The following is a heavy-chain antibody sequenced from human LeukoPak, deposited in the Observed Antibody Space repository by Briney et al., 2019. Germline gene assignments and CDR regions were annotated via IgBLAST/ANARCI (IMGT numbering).Heavy chain of an antibody. Sequence: GGSLRLSCAASGFTFSNAWVSWVRQAPGKGLEWVGRIKSKTDGGTTDYAAPVKGRFTISRDDSKNTLYLQMNSLKTEDTAVYYCTTDRPHNDRDYWGQGTLVTVSS. CDR3: TTDRPHNDRDY. CDR2: IKSKTDGGTT. CDR1: GFTFSNAW. J-gene: IGHJ4*02. D-gene: IGHD2-8*01. V-gene: IGHV3-15*01.